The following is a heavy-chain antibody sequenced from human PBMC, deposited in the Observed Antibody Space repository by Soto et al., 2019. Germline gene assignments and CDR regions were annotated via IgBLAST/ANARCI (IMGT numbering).Heavy chain of an antibody. V-gene: IGHV4-34*01. D-gene: IGHD1-26*01. CDR1: GGSYSDYS. CDR3: TGRWHYYHDMDV. J-gene: IGHJ6*02. Sequence: PSETLSYTCAVCGGSYSDYSCTWIRQPPGKGLEWIGEINHRGNTNSNPSLKAPVTISVDTSKNQFTLTLTSVTAADTALYYCTGRWHYYHDMDVWPQGST. CDR2: INHRGNT.